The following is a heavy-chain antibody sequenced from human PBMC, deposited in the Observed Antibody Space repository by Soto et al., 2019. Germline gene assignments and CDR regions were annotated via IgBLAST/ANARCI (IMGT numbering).Heavy chain of an antibody. V-gene: IGHV4-59*01. Sequence: PSETLSLTCTVSGGSISSYYWSWIRQPPGKGLEWIGYIYYSGSTNYNPSLKSRVTISVDTSKNQFSLKLSSVTAADTAVYYCASAGDYGSGRYLYGMDVWGQGTTVTVSS. CDR3: ASAGDYGSGRYLYGMDV. D-gene: IGHD3-10*01. CDR1: GGSISSYY. CDR2: IYYSGST. J-gene: IGHJ6*02.